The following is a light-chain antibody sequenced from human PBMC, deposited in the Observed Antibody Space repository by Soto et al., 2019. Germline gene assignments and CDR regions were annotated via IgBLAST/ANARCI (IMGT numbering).Light chain of an antibody. Sequence: DIQITPSPSTLSASLANRVTITCRASQSISSWLAWYQQKPGKAPKLLIYDASSLESGVPSRFSGSGSGTEFTLTISSLEPDDFAAYYCQQYNSYSPTFGQGTKVDIK. CDR3: QQYNSYSPT. J-gene: IGKJ1*01. V-gene: IGKV1-5*01. CDR2: DAS. CDR1: QSISSW.